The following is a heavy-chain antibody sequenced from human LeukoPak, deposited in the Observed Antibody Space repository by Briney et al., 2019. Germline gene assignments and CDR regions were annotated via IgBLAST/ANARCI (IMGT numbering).Heavy chain of an antibody. Sequence: GGSLRLSCAVSGITLSNYGMSWVRQAPGKGLEWVAGISGSGGSTNYADSVKGRFTVSRENPANTLYLQMNSLRAEDTAVYFCAKRGVVIRVILVGFHKEAYYFDSWGKGTTVTVSS. J-gene: IGHJ6*03. CDR3: AKRGVVIRVILVGFHKEAYYFDS. D-gene: IGHD3-22*01. V-gene: IGHV3-23*01. CDR2: ISGSGGST. CDR1: GITLSNYG.